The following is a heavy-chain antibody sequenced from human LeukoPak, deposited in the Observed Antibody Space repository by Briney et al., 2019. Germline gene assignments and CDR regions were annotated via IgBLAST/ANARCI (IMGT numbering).Heavy chain of an antibody. CDR3: AARDNGNDLLSYHAIDV. CDR1: GGSFRRYA. CDR2: IMPVLDTG. D-gene: IGHD1-1*01. Sequence: SVKVSCKASGGSFRRYAFAWARQAPGQGLEWMGGIMPVLDTGSYAQGFQGRVTITADRSTSTAYMELRSLRPEDTALYYCAARDNGNDLLSYHAIDVWGNGTTVTVSS. V-gene: IGHV1-69*06. J-gene: IGHJ6*04.